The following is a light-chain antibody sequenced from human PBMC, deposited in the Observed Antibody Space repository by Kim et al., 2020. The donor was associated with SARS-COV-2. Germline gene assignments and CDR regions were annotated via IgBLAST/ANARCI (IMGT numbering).Light chain of an antibody. Sequence: SAAVGDRVTSTCRASQRISSWLAWYQQKPGKAPKLLIYDASSLESGVPSRFSGSGSGTEFTLTISSLQPDDFATYYCQQYNSYRTFGQGTKVEIK. CDR3: QQYNSYRT. CDR1: QRISSW. V-gene: IGKV1-5*01. J-gene: IGKJ1*01. CDR2: DAS.